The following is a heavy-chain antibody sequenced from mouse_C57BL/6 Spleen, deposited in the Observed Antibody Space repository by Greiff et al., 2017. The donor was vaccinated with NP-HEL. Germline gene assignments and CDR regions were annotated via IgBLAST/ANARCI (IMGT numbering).Heavy chain of an antibody. CDR2: INPSSGYT. Sequence: QVQLQQSGAELARPGASVKMSCKASGYTFTSYTMHWVKQRPGQGLEWIGYINPSSGYTKYNQKFKDKATLTADKSSSTAYMQLSSLTSEDSAVYYGARGGPPKDFDYWGQGTTLTVSS. J-gene: IGHJ2*01. CDR1: GYTFTSYT. CDR3: ARGGPPKDFDY. V-gene: IGHV1-4*01.